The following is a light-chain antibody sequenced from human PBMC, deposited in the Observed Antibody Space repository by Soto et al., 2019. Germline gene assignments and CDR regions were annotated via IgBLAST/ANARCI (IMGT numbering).Light chain of an antibody. CDR2: EGS. CDR1: NXDVGNYNL. CDR3: CSYAGSSTYV. V-gene: IGLV2-23*01. J-gene: IGLJ1*01. Sequence: QSALAQPASVSGSPGQSITIPCTGSNXDVGNYNLVSWYQQHPGEAPKLMIYEGSKRPSGVSNRFSGSKSGNTASLTISGLQAEDEADYFCCSYAGSSTYVFGTGTKVTV.